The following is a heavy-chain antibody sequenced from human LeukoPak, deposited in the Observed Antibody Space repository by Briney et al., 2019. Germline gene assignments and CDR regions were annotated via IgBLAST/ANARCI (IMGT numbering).Heavy chain of an antibody. Sequence: ASVKVSCKASGYTFTSYYMHWVRQAPGQGLEWMGWINPNSGGTNYAQKFQGRVTMTRDTSISTAYMELSRLRSDDTAVYYCARGVAGSYYYYYMDVWGKGTTVTISS. J-gene: IGHJ6*03. CDR2: INPNSGGT. V-gene: IGHV1-2*02. D-gene: IGHD6-19*01. CDR3: ARGVAGSYYYYYMDV. CDR1: GYTFTSYY.